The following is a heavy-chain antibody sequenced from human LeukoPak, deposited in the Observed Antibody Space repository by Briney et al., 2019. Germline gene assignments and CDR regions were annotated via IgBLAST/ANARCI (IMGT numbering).Heavy chain of an antibody. J-gene: IGHJ4*02. CDR2: INPDNGGT. CDR3: ARDPSNSGYDYLYYFDY. V-gene: IGHV1-2*02. CDR1: GYAFTGYY. D-gene: IGHD5-12*01. Sequence: ASVKVSCKASGYAFTGYYMHWVRQAPGPGLEWMGWINPDNGGTNYAQKFQGRVTMTRDMSISTAYMELSRLRSDDTAVYYCARDPSNSGYDYLYYFDYWGQGTLATVSS.